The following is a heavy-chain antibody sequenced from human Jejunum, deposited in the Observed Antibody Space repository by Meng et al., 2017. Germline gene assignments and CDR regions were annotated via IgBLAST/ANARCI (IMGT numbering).Heavy chain of an antibody. CDR2: INTDNGDT. D-gene: IGHD2-15*01. J-gene: IGHJ4*02. Sequence: QVQLVEYAAEVKGPGASVKVSCKASGYIFKNYAMQWVRQAPGQRLDWIGWINTDNGDTQYSQTFQGRVTITRDTSASTTYMELSSLRSEDTAVYFCARERQTSGEDYWGQGTLVTVSS. CDR3: ARERQTSGEDY. CDR1: GYIFKNYA. V-gene: IGHV1-3*04.